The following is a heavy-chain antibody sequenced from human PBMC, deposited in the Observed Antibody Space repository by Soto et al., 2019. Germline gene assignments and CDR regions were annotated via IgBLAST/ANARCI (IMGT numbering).Heavy chain of an antibody. J-gene: IGHJ5*02. CDR3: ARDGPPMVRGVSNWFDP. Sequence: QVQLVQSGAEVKKPGSSVKVSCKASGGTFSSYAISWVRQAPGQGLEWMGGIIPIFGTANYAQKFQGRVTITADESTSTAYMELSSLRSEDTAAYYCARDGPPMVRGVSNWFDPWGQGTLVTVSS. CDR2: IIPIFGTA. V-gene: IGHV1-69*12. CDR1: GGTFSSYA. D-gene: IGHD3-10*01.